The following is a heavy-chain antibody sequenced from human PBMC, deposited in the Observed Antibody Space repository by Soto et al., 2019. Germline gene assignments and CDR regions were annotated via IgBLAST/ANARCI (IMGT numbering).Heavy chain of an antibody. Sequence: GSVKVSCKASGYTFTSYGSSWVRQAPGQGLEWMGWISAYNGNTNYAQKLQGRVTMTTDTSTSTAYMELRSLRSDDTAVYYCAIYHELGGAMVSYYFDYWGQGTLVTVSP. CDR1: GYTFTSYG. V-gene: IGHV1-18*01. CDR3: AIYHELGGAMVSYYFDY. J-gene: IGHJ4*02. D-gene: IGHD5-18*01. CDR2: ISAYNGNT.